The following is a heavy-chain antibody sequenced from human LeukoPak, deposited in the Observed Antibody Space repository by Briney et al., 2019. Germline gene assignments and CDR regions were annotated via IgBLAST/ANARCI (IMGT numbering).Heavy chain of an antibody. J-gene: IGHJ4*02. D-gene: IGHD3-10*01. CDR3: ARGPPSGIPFDY. CDR2: IYYSGST. V-gene: IGHV4-39*01. CDR1: GGPISSSSYY. Sequence: PSETLSLTCTVSGGPISSSSYYWGWIRQPPGKGLERIGSIYYSGSTYYNPSLKSRVTISVDTSKNQFSLKLSSVTAADTAVYYCARGPPSGIPFDYWGQGTLVTVSS.